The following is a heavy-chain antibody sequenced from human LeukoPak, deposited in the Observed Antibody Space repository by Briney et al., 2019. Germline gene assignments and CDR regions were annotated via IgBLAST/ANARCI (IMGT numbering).Heavy chain of an antibody. CDR3: ARLSINGITMMINYYYYMDV. J-gene: IGHJ6*03. V-gene: IGHV4-34*01. D-gene: IGHD3-22*01. CDR2: INHSGST. Sequence: SETLSLTCAVYGGSFSGYYWSWIRQPPGKGLEWIGEINHSGSTNYNPSLKSRVTISVDTSKNQFSLKLSSVTAADTAVYYCARLSINGITMMINYYYYMDVWGKGTTVTISS. CDR1: GGSFSGYY.